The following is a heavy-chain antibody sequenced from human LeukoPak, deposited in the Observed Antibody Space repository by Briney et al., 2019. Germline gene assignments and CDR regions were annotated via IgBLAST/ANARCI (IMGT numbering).Heavy chain of an antibody. Sequence: SQTLSLTCAISGDSVSSNTVTWTWIRQSPSRGLEWLGRTYYRSRWYNDYAVSVKSRISLNSDTSKNHFSLQLNSVTPEDTAVYYCTGARSTGWPYDYWGQGTLVTVSS. J-gene: IGHJ4*02. CDR3: TGARSTGWPYDY. D-gene: IGHD6-19*01. CDR1: GDSVSSNTVT. V-gene: IGHV6-1*01. CDR2: TYYRSRWYN.